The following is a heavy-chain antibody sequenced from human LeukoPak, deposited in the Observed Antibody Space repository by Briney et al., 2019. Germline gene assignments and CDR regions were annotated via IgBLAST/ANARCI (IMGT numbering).Heavy chain of an antibody. J-gene: IGHJ4*02. D-gene: IGHD6-19*01. Sequence: SETLSLTCSFSGGSINSYYWSWIRQPPGKGLEWIGYIYSSGSTNYNSSLTSRVTISIDRSKNQFSLRLSSVTAADTAVYYCSVAGFWGQGTLVTVSS. CDR1: GGSINSYY. CDR3: SVAGF. CDR2: IYSSGST. V-gene: IGHV4-59*01.